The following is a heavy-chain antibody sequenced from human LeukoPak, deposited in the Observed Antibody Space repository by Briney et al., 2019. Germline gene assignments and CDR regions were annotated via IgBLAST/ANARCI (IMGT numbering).Heavy chain of an antibody. V-gene: IGHV5-51*01. J-gene: IGHJ6*03. CDR1: GYSFSTYW. CDR2: IYPRDSDI. Sequence: GESLKISCKGSGYSFSTYWIGWVRQMPGKGLEWMGIIYPRDSDIRYSPSFQGQVTISADKPISTAYLQWSSLKASDTAMYYCARHDGVWFGENYYYFMDVWGKGTTVTVSS. CDR3: ARHDGVWFGENYYYFMDV. D-gene: IGHD3-10*01.